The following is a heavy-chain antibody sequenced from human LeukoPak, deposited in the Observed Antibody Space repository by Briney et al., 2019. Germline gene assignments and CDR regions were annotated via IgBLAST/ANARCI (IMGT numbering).Heavy chain of an antibody. Sequence: GASVKVSCKASGYTFTGYYMHWVRQAPGQGLEWRGWINPNSGGTNYAQKFQGRVTMTRDTSISTAYMELSRLRSDDTAVYYCARDYSSSWSMFDYWGQGTLVTVSS. V-gene: IGHV1-2*02. CDR2: INPNSGGT. CDR1: GYTFTGYY. J-gene: IGHJ4*02. CDR3: ARDYSSSWSMFDY. D-gene: IGHD6-13*01.